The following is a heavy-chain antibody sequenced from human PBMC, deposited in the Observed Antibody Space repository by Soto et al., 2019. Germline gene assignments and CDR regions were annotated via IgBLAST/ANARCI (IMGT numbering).Heavy chain of an antibody. V-gene: IGHV3-33*01. CDR3: ARDRELGRSSPYFDF. CDR2: IWDDGNNR. J-gene: IGHJ4*02. D-gene: IGHD3-10*01. Sequence: GGSLRPSCAAFGFSFSTYGIDWVRHAPGKGLEWVVVIWDDGNNRKYADSVGGRFTVSGDNSKNTVYLQMDMQRVEDTAMYYCARDRELGRSSPYFDFWGQGTLVTVSS. CDR1: GFSFSTYG.